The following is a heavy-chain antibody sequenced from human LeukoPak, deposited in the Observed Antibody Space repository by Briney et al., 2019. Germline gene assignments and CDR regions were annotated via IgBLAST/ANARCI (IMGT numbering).Heavy chain of an antibody. CDR3: ARSSRSILGRDFDY. V-gene: IGHV3-21*01. CDR1: GFTFSTYS. CDR2: ISSGSSYI. Sequence: GGSLRLSCADSGFTFSTYSMNWVRQAPGKGLEWVSSISSGSSYIYYADSLKGRFTISRDNAKNSLYLQMNSLRAEDTAVYYCARSSRSILGRDFDYWGQGTLVTVSS. J-gene: IGHJ4*02. D-gene: IGHD7-27*01.